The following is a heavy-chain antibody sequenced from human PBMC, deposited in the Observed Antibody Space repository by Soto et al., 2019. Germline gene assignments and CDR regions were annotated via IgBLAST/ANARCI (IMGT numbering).Heavy chain of an antibody. CDR3: ARRNYRVPAAMGSYYFDY. CDR2: IYYSGST. CDR1: GGSISSSSYY. V-gene: IGHV4-39*01. J-gene: IGHJ4*02. Sequence: SETLSLTCTVSGGSISSSSYYWGWIRQPPGKGLEWIGSIYYSGSTYYNPSLKSRVTISVDTSKNQFSLKLSSVTAADTAVYYCARRNYRVPAAMGSYYFDYWGQGTLVTVSS. D-gene: IGHD2-2*01.